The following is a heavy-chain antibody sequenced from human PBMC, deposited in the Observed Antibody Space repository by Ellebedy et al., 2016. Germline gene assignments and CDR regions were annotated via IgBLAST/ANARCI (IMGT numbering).Heavy chain of an antibody. CDR1: GFTVSSNY. V-gene: IGHV3-53*01. CDR3: ARGGKGSYGFDP. Sequence: GESLKISCAASGFTVSSNYMSWVRQAPGKGLEWVSVIYSGGSTYYADSVKGRSTISRDNSKNTLYLQMNSLRAEDTAVYYCARGGKGSYGFDPWGQGTLVTVSS. D-gene: IGHD4-23*01. J-gene: IGHJ5*02. CDR2: IYSGGST.